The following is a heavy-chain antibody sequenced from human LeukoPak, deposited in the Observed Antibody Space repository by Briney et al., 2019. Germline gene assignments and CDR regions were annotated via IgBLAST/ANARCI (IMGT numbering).Heavy chain of an antibody. CDR1: GGSFSGYY. CDR3: ARGYCSSTSCYRSGYYYYGMDV. J-gene: IGHJ6*02. V-gene: IGHV4-34*01. CDR2: INHSGST. Sequence: PSETLSLTCAVYGGSFSGYYWSWIRQPPGEGLEWIGEINHSGSTNYNPSLKSRVTISVDTSKNQFSLKLSSVTAADTAVYYCARGYCSSTSCYRSGYYYYGMDVWGQGTTVTVSS. D-gene: IGHD2-2*02.